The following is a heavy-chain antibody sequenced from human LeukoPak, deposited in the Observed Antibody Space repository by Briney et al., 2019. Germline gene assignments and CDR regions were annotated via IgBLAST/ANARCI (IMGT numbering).Heavy chain of an antibody. CDR3: ARDRIVGASFDY. D-gene: IGHD1-26*01. CDR1: GFTVSSNY. CDR2: IYSGGST. V-gene: IGHV3-66*01. J-gene: IGHJ4*02. Sequence: GGSLRLSCAASGFTVSSNYMSWVRQAPGKGLEWVSVIYSGGSTYYADSVKGRFTISRDNSKNTLYLQMNSLRDEDTGFYYCARDRIVGASFDYWGQGSLITVSS.